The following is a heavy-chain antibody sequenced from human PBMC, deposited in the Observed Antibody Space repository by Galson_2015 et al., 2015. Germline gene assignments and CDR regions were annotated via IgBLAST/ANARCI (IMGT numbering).Heavy chain of an antibody. CDR1: GYSFTSYW. Sequence: QSGAEVKKPGESLEISCKGSGYSFTSYWIGWVRHMPGKGLEWMGILYPGDSDTRYSPPFQGQVTISADKSISTAYLQWSSLKASDTAMYYCARHLVVVPAAIQLDYWGQGTLVTVSS. CDR3: ARHLVVVPAAIQLDY. D-gene: IGHD2-2*01. J-gene: IGHJ4*02. V-gene: IGHV5-51*01. CDR2: LYPGDSDT.